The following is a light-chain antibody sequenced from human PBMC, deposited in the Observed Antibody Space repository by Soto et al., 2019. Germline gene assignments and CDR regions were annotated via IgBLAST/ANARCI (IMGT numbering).Light chain of an antibody. Sequence: EVVLTQSPGTLSLSPGERGALSCRASQSVGSSYLAWYQQKPGQAPRLLIYDTSYRATGIPARFSGSGSGTDFTLTISSLETEDFAVYYCQQSSNWITFGQGTRLEIK. CDR2: DTS. CDR3: QQSSNWIT. CDR1: QSVGSSY. J-gene: IGKJ5*01. V-gene: IGKV3-11*01.